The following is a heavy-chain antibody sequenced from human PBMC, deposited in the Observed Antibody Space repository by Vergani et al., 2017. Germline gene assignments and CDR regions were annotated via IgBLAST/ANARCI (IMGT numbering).Heavy chain of an antibody. CDR3: ARDPGDIDMVVVPAANSGMDV. Sequence: QVQLVQSGAEVKKPGASVKVSCKASGYTFTSYGISWVRQAPGQGLEWMGWISAYNGNTNYAQKLQGRVTMTTDTSTSTAYMELRSLRSDDTAVYYCARDPGDIDMVVVPAANSGMDVWGQGTTVTVSS. D-gene: IGHD2-2*01. J-gene: IGHJ6*02. CDR2: ISAYNGNT. V-gene: IGHV1-18*04. CDR1: GYTFTSYG.